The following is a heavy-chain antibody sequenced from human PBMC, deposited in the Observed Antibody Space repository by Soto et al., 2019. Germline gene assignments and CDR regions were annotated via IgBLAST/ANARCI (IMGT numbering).Heavy chain of an antibody. J-gene: IGHJ3*01. CDR2: ISGNSGSS. Sequence: GGSLRLSCVASGFTFEDYSLHWVRQVPGKGLEWVAGISGNSGSSGYADSVRGRFTVSRDNAKNSLFLQMSSLSPEDTALYYCTKRRSARPGFDAFDLGGQGTMVTVSS. V-gene: IGHV3-9*01. CDR1: GFTFEDYS. D-gene: IGHD3-10*01. CDR3: TKRRSARPGFDAFDL.